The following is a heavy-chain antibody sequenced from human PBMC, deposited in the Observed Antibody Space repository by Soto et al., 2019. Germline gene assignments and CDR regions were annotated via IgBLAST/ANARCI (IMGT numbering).Heavy chain of an antibody. CDR2: MSYDGSDK. V-gene: IGHV3-30*18. CDR3: AKSGVSLIASGRY. Sequence: QVQLVESGGGVVQPGRSLRLSCAASGFTFRSYGMHWVRQAPGKGLDWVAVMSYDGSDKYYADSVKGRFTISRDNSKNTLYLQMNSLRTEDTAVYYCAKSGVSLIASGRYWGQGTLVTVSS. CDR1: GFTFRSYG. D-gene: IGHD3-10*01. J-gene: IGHJ4*02.